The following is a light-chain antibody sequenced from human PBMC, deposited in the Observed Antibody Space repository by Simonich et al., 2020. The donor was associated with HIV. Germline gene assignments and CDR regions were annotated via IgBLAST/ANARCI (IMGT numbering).Light chain of an antibody. CDR3: QQYNSYWT. Sequence: DIQMTQSPSTLSASVGDRVTITCRASQNISMWLAWYQQKPEKAPKLLIYKASKLENGVPSRFSGRGSGTEFTLTISSLQPDDFATFYCQQYNSYWTFGQGTKVEIK. CDR2: KAS. V-gene: IGKV1-5*03. J-gene: IGKJ1*01. CDR1: QNISMW.